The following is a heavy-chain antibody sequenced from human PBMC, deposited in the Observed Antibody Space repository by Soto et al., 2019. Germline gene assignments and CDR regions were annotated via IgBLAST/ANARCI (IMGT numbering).Heavy chain of an antibody. CDR3: ARQIYDSDAGPNFQYYFDS. Sequence: GESLKISCKGSGYSFAGYWITWVRQKPGKGLEWMGRIDPSDSQTYYSPSFRGHVTISVTKSITTVFLQWSSLRASDTAMYYCARQIYDSDAGPNFQYYFDSWGQGTPVAVSS. CDR1: GYSFAGYW. J-gene: IGHJ4*02. CDR2: IDPSDSQT. V-gene: IGHV5-10-1*01. D-gene: IGHD5-12*01.